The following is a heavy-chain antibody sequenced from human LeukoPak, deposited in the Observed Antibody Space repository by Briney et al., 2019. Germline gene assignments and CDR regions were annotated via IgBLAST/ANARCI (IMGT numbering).Heavy chain of an antibody. CDR2: INPSGGNT. Sequence: ASVKVSCKASGYTFTSYYMHWVRQAPGQGLEWMGIINPSGGNTSYAQKFQGRVTMTGDMSTSTVYMELSSLRSEDTAVYYCARANAGLYSGSLSGPRGYFDYWGQGTLVSVSS. V-gene: IGHV1-46*01. D-gene: IGHD1-26*01. CDR3: ARANAGLYSGSLSGPRGYFDY. CDR1: GYTFTSYY. J-gene: IGHJ4*02.